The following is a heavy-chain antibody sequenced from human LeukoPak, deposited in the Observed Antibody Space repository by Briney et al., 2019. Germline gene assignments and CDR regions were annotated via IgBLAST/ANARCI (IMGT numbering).Heavy chain of an antibody. CDR2: INHSGST. J-gene: IGHJ2*01. D-gene: IGHD6-19*01. CDR3: ARVLEGSSGQHWYFDL. Sequence: SETLSLTCAVYGGSFRGYYWSWIRQPPGKGLEWIGEINHSGSTNYNPSLKSRVTISVDTSKNQFSLRLSSVTAADTAVYYCARVLEGSSGQHWYFDLWGRGTLVTVSS. CDR1: GGSFRGYY. V-gene: IGHV4-34*01.